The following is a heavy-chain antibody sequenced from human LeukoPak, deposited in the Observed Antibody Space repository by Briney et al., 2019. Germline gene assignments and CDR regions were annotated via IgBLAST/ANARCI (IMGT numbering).Heavy chain of an antibody. CDR1: GFTFSSYS. V-gene: IGHV3-48*04. D-gene: IGHD3-10*01. CDR2: ISSSSTI. CDR3: ARSELLWFGELWSDYYYYGMDV. Sequence: GGSLRLSCAASGFTFSSYSMNWVRQAPGKGLEWISYISSSSTIYYADSVKGRFTISRDNAKNSLYLQMNSLRAEDTGVYYCARSELLWFGELWSDYYYYGMDVWGQGTTVTVSS. J-gene: IGHJ6*02.